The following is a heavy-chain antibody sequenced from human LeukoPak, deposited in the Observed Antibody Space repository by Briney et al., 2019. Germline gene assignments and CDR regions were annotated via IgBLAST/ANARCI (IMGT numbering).Heavy chain of an antibody. CDR3: ARGPDGGLRLGDRPYYCYYYMDV. J-gene: IGHJ6*03. V-gene: IGHV1-8*01. CDR2: MNPNSGNT. CDR1: GYTFTSYD. D-gene: IGHD3-16*01. Sequence: ASVKVSCKASGYTFTSYDINWVRQATGQGLEWMGWMNPNSGNTGYAQKFQGRVTMTRNTSISTAYMELSSLRSEDTAVYYCARGPDGGLRLGDRPYYCYYYMDVWGKGTTVTVSS.